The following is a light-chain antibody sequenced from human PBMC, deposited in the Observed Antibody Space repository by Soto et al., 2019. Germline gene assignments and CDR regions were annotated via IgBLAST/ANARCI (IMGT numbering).Light chain of an antibody. CDR1: SSDVGGYNY. V-gene: IGLV2-8*01. Sequence: QSVLTQPPSASGSPGQSVTISCTGTSSDVGGYNYVSWYQQHPGKAPQLVIYGVNKRASGVPDRFSGSKSGNTASLTVSGLQAEDAADYYCSSYAGSNILYVFATGTKITVL. CDR3: SSYAGSNILYV. CDR2: GVN. J-gene: IGLJ1*01.